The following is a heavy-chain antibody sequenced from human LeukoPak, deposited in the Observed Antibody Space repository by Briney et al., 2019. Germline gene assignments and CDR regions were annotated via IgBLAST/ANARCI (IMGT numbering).Heavy chain of an antibody. CDR1: GGSFSGYY. Sequence: SETLSLTCAVYGGSFSGYYWSWIRQPPGKGLEWIGEINHSGSTNYNPSLKSRVTISVDTSKNQFSLKLSSVTAADTAVYYCARPTTVARFTLGYWGQGTLVTVSS. J-gene: IGHJ4*02. V-gene: IGHV4-34*01. CDR3: ARPTTVARFTLGY. D-gene: IGHD4-23*01. CDR2: INHSGST.